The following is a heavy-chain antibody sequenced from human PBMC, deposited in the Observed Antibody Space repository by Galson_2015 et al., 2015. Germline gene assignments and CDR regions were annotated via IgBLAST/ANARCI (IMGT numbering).Heavy chain of an antibody. V-gene: IGHV3-7*01. Sequence: SLRLSCAASGFTFSSYWMSWVRQAPGKGLEWVANIKQDGNEKNYVDSVKGRFTISRDNAKNSLDLQMNSLSAEDTAIYYCARYCSSISCYVFDFWGQGTPLTVSS. CDR3: ARYCSSISCYVFDF. J-gene: IGHJ4*02. CDR1: GFTFSSYW. D-gene: IGHD2-2*01. CDR2: IKQDGNEK.